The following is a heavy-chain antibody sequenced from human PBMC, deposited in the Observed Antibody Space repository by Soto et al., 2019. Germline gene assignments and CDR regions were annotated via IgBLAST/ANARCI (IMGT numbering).Heavy chain of an antibody. V-gene: IGHV4-34*01. J-gene: IGHJ3*02. Sequence: PSETLSLTCAVDDGSFSTYYWNRIRQSPGKGLEWIGKINHSGSNNYNPSLKSRVTISIDMSKNQVSLKLSSVTAADTAACYCARGGSSDWQVAFDIWGQGTMVTVSS. D-gene: IGHD6-19*01. CDR2: INHSGSN. CDR3: ARGGSSDWQVAFDI. CDR1: DGSFSTYY.